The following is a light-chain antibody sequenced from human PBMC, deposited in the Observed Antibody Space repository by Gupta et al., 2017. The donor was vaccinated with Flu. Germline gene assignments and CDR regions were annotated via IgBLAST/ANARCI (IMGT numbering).Light chain of an antibody. CDR2: GAS. CDR1: QSVSSSY. V-gene: IGKV3-20*01. J-gene: IGKJ2*01. Sequence: SPGTLSLSPGERATLSCRASQSVSSSYLAWYQQKPGQAPRLLIYGASSRATGIPDRFSGSGSGTDFTLTISRLEPEDFAMYYCQHYGSSPYTVGQGTKLEIK. CDR3: QHYGSSPYT.